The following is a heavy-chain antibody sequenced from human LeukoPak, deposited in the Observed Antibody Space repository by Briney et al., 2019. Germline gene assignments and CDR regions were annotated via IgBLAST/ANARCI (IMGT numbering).Heavy chain of an antibody. CDR1: GGTFSSYA. J-gene: IGHJ4*02. V-gene: IGHV1-2*02. Sequence: GASVTVSCKASGGTFSSYAISWVRQAPGQGLEWMGWINPNSGGTNYAQKFQGRVTMTRDTSISTAYMELSRLRSDDTAVYYCATRYSSSWYYFDYWGQGTLVTVSS. CDR3: ATRYSSSWYYFDY. D-gene: IGHD6-13*01. CDR2: INPNSGGT.